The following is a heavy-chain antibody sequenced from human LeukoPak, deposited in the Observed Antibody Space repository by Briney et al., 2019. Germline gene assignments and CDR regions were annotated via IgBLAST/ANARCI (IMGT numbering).Heavy chain of an antibody. D-gene: IGHD6-13*01. J-gene: IGHJ4*02. CDR2: ISSGSNYI. CDR3: AREYSSSWYDY. V-gene: IGHV3-21*01. CDR1: GFTFSTYS. Sequence: GGSLRLSCAASGFTFSTYSMNWVRQAPGKGLEWVSSISSGSNYIYYADSVKGRFTIPRDNAKNSLYLQMNSLRAEDTAVYYCAREYSSSWYDYWGQGTLVTVSS.